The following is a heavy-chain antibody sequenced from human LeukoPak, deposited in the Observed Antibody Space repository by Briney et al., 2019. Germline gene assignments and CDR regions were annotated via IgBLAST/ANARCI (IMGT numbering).Heavy chain of an antibody. V-gene: IGHV4-39*07. Sequence: PSETLSLTCTVSGGSISSSSYYWGWIRQPPGKGLEWIGSIYYSGSTYYNPSLKSRVTISVDTSKNQFSLKLSSVTAADTAVYYCARGYYDILTGYLNYFDYWGQGTLVTVSS. CDR1: GGSISSSSYY. CDR3: ARGYYDILTGYLNYFDY. J-gene: IGHJ4*02. CDR2: IYYSGST. D-gene: IGHD3-9*01.